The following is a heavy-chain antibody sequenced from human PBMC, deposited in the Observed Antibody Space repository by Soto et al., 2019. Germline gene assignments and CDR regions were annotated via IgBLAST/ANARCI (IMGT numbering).Heavy chain of an antibody. J-gene: IGHJ3*02. CDR2: ISSSSSTI. D-gene: IGHD4-17*01. V-gene: IGHV3-48*02. CDR3: ARTMTTVVHDAFDI. Sequence: VGSLRLSCAASGFTFSSYSMNWVRQAPGKGLEWVSYISSSSSTIYYADSVKGRFTISRDNAKNSLYLQMNSLRDEDTAVYYCARTMTTVVHDAFDIWGQGTMVTVSS. CDR1: GFTFSSYS.